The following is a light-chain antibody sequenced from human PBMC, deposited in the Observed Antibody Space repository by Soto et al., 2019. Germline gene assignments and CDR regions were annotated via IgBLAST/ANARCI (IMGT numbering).Light chain of an antibody. CDR1: QSVSTTY. CDR2: GTS. Sequence: EIVLTQSPGTLSLSPGERATLSCRASQSVSTTYLGWYQQKPGQAPRLLVYGTSRSATGIPDRFSGSGSGTDFTLTISSLEPEDFAVYYCQHYGSSPPMYTFGQGTKVEI. V-gene: IGKV3-20*01. J-gene: IGKJ2*01. CDR3: QHYGSSPPMYT.